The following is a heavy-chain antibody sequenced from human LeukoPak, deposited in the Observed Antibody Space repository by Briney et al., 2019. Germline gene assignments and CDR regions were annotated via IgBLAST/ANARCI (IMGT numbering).Heavy chain of an antibody. CDR1: GFTFSSYE. V-gene: IGHV3-48*03. CDR2: ISSSGTPI. CDR3: AREKTACGGDCYDS. J-gene: IGHJ4*02. D-gene: IGHD2-21*01. Sequence: PGGSLRLPCAASGFTFSSYEMNWVRQAPGKGLEWVSYISSSGTPIIYADSVKGRFTISRDNAKNSLFLQMNSLRAEDTAVYYCAREKTACGGDCYDSWGQGTLVTVSS.